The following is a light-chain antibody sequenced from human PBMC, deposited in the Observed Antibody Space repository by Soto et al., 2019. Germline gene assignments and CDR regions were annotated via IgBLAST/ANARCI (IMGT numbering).Light chain of an antibody. CDR1: QSVLYSSNNKNY. J-gene: IGKJ3*01. V-gene: IGKV4-1*01. Sequence: DIVMTQSPDSLAVSLGERATINCKSSQSVLYSSNNKNYLAWYQQKPGQPPKLLIYWASTRESGVPDRFSGSGSGTDFTLTICSLQVEDVAVYYCQQYYSTPFTFGPGTKVDIK. CDR3: QQYYSTPFT. CDR2: WAS.